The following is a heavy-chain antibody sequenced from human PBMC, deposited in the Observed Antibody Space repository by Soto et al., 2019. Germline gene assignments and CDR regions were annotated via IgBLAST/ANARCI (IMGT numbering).Heavy chain of an antibody. CDR3: AKDRRITMDRGSLRSFGS. D-gene: IGHD3-10*01. CDR2: ISGSGETP. CDR1: GFTFRDFA. Sequence: GGSLRLSCAPSGFTFRDFAMIWVRQAPWKRLEWVSAISGSGETPYYADSVKGRFIISRDNFRNTLYLQMSSLRVEDTAVYYCAKDRRITMDRGSLRSFGSWGQGTLVTVSS. J-gene: IGHJ4*02. V-gene: IGHV3-23*01.